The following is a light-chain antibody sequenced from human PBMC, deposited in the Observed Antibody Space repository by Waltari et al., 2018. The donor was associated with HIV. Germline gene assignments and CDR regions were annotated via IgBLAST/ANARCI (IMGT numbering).Light chain of an antibody. Sequence: DIVMTQSPDSVAVSLGERATINCRSSPSVLKSSTYRNYLAWYQQKPGQPPTLLFYWASTRESGVPDRFSGSGSGTDFTLTISSLQAEDVAVYYCQQYYTTPLTFGGGTKVEIK. V-gene: IGKV4-1*01. CDR2: WAS. CDR1: PSVLKSSTYRNY. CDR3: QQYYTTPLT. J-gene: IGKJ4*01.